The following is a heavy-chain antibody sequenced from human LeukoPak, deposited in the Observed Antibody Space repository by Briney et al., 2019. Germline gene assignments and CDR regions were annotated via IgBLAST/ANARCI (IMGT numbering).Heavy chain of an antibody. V-gene: IGHV3-23*01. CDR2: ISGSGGST. Sequence: GGSLRLSCAASGFTVSSNYMTWVRQAPGKGLEWVSGISGSGGSTYYADSVKGRFTISRDNSKNTLYLQMNSLRAEDTAVYYCAKDRGQYSSSHFDYWGQGTLVTVSS. J-gene: IGHJ4*02. D-gene: IGHD6-6*01. CDR3: AKDRGQYSSSHFDY. CDR1: GFTVSSNY.